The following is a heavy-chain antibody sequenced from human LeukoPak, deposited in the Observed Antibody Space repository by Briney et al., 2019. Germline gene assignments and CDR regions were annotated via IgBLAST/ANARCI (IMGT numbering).Heavy chain of an antibody. V-gene: IGHV4-38-2*02. Sequence: SETLSLTCTVSGYSITRGYYWGWIRQPPGKGPEWIASIFHTGSTYYNPSLKSRVTISVDTSNNQFSLKLTSVTAADTAVYYCARGPAAGIDTGHYDYWGQGTLVTVSS. D-gene: IGHD6-13*01. CDR1: GYSITRGYY. CDR2: IFHTGST. CDR3: ARGPAAGIDTGHYDY. J-gene: IGHJ4*02.